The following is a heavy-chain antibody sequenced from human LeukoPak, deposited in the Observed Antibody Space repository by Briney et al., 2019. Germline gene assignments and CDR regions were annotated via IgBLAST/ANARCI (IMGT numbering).Heavy chain of an antibody. CDR2: IWSDASDK. J-gene: IGHJ4*02. Sequence: GGSLRLSCAASGFTFSHYGMHWVRQAPGTGLEWVAAIWSDASDKYYANSVKGRFTISRDNSKNSLYLQMNSLRAEDTAVYYCAKDAQRGFDYSNSLDYWGQGTRVTVSS. CDR1: GFTFSHYG. D-gene: IGHD4-11*01. V-gene: IGHV3-33*06. CDR3: AKDAQRGFDYSNSLDY.